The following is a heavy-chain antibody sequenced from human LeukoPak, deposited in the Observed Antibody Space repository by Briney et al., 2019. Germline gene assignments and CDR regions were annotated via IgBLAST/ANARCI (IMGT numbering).Heavy chain of an antibody. D-gene: IGHD6-19*01. CDR1: GFTFSTYA. Sequence: GGSLRLSCAASGFTFSTYAMTWVRQAPGKGLEWVSVFSGSGDSTYYADSVKGRFTISRDNSKNTLYLQMNSLRAEDTAVYYCAKDLKQWLVFPYCFDFWGQGTLVTVSS. CDR2: FSGSGDST. J-gene: IGHJ4*02. V-gene: IGHV3-23*01. CDR3: AKDLKQWLVFPYCFDF.